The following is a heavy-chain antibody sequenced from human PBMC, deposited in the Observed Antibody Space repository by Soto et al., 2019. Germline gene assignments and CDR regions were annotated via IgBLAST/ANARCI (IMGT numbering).Heavy chain of an antibody. V-gene: IGHV1-18*01. J-gene: IGHJ6*03. D-gene: IGHD3-10*01. CDR3: AREGGLYGSSHYYYYMDV. CDR1: GYTFTSYG. CDR2: ISAYNGNT. Sequence: SGAEVKKPGASVKVSCKASGYTFTSYGISWVRQAPGQGLEWMGWISAYNGNTNYAQKLQGRVTMTTDTSTSTAYMELRSLRSDDTAVYYCAREGGLYGSSHYYYYMDVWGKGTTVTVSS.